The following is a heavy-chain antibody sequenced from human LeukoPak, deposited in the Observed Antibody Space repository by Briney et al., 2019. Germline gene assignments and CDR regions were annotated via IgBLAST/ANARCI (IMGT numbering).Heavy chain of an antibody. CDR1: GFTFSSYS. V-gene: IGHV3-48*01. D-gene: IGHD3-3*01. Sequence: GGSLRLSCAASGFTFSSYSMNWVRQAPGKGLEWVSYVSSSSSTIYYADSVKGRFTISRDNAKNSLYLQMNSLRAEDTAVYYCARGAIYEEPPYNWFGPWGQGTLVTVSS. CDR3: ARGAIYEEPPYNWFGP. J-gene: IGHJ5*02. CDR2: VSSSSSTI.